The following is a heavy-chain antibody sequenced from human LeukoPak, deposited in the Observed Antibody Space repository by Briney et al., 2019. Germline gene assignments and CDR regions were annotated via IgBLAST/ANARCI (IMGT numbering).Heavy chain of an antibody. J-gene: IGHJ6*02. Sequence: GRSLRLSCAASGFTFDDYAMHWVRQAPGKGLEWVSGISWNSGSIGYADSVKGRFTISRDNATNSLFLHMNSLRPEDTALYYCTKDGGHGYRGHYYDGMDVWGQGTTVTVSS. CDR1: GFTFDDYA. D-gene: IGHD6-25*01. V-gene: IGHV3-9*01. CDR3: TKDGGHGYRGHYYDGMDV. CDR2: ISWNSGSI.